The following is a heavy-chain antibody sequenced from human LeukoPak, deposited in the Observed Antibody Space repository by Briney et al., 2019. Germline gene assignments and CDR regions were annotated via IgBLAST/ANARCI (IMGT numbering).Heavy chain of an antibody. CDR1: GGSISSSSYY. J-gene: IGHJ4*02. Sequence: SETLSLTCTVSGGSISSSSYYWGWIRQPPGKGLEWIGSIYYSGSTYYNPSLKSRVTISVDTSKNQFSLKLSSVTAADTAVYYCARDSDSSSSHFDYWGQGTLVTVSS. D-gene: IGHD6-6*01. V-gene: IGHV4-39*07. CDR2: IYYSGST. CDR3: ARDSDSSSSHFDY.